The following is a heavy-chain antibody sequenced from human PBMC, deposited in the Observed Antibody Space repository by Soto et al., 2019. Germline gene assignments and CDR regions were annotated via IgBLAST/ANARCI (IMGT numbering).Heavy chain of an antibody. CDR3: ARDRCSSTSCYVVSRGFISGWYVFDY. J-gene: IGHJ4*02. CDR2: IWYDGSNK. V-gene: IGHV3-33*01. CDR1: GFTFSSYG. Sequence: QVQLVESGGGVVQPGRSLRLSCAASGFTFSSYGMHWVRQAPGKGLEWVAVIWYDGSNKYYADSVKGRFTISRDNSKKPLHLQMNRLRAQDTAVYYCARDRCSSTSCYVVSRGFISGWYVFDYWGQGTLVTVSS. D-gene: IGHD2-2*01.